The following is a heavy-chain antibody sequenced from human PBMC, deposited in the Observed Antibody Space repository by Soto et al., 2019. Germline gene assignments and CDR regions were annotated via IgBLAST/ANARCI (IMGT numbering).Heavy chain of an antibody. CDR3: ARSGPEVFDI. Sequence: PWGPLRLSCTVSGCTFRSHSMNWIRKAPGKGLEWVSSISSSSSYIYYADSVKGRFTISRDNAKNSLYLQMNSLRAEDTPVYYCARSGPEVFDIWGQGTMVTVSS. CDR2: ISSSSSYI. CDR1: GCTFRSHS. J-gene: IGHJ3*02. V-gene: IGHV3-21*01. D-gene: IGHD7-27*01.